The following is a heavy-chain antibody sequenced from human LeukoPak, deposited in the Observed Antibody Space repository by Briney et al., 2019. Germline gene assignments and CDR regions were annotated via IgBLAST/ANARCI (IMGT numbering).Heavy chain of an antibody. D-gene: IGHD5/OR15-5a*01. Sequence: GGSLRLSCAASGFTFSGHAMHWVRQAQGKGLEYVSAINANGRNTYYADSVKGRFTISRDNSKATLYLQMGSLRTEDMAVYYCARERYSVNDYDAFDIWGQGTMVAVSS. J-gene: IGHJ3*02. V-gene: IGHV3-64*02. CDR3: ARERYSVNDYDAFDI. CDR1: GFTFSGHA. CDR2: INANGRNT.